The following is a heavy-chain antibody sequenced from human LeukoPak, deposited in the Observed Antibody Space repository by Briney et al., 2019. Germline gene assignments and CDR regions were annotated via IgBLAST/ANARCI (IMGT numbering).Heavy chain of an antibody. J-gene: IGHJ4*02. CDR1: GFPFISYG. D-gene: IGHD3-10*01. V-gene: IGHV3-30*18. CDR3: AKSLPGIRD. Sequence: GGALLLSCSASGFPFISYGMHWVRQAPGKGLEWVAVISYDGSNKYYADSVKGRFTISRDNSKNTLYLQMNSLRAEDTAVYYCAKSLPGIRDWGQGTLVTVSS. CDR2: ISYDGSNK.